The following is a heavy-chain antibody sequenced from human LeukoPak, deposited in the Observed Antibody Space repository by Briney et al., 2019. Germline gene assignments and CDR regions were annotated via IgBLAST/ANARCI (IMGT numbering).Heavy chain of an antibody. D-gene: IGHD1-1*01. CDR3: AKPYPTLTTSAVLDN. J-gene: IGHJ4*02. Sequence: GGSLRLSCAASGFSFNNFAMSWVRQAPGKGLEWVSAISPGSTRTYYAASVKGRFTIARDNSMNTVYLQINTLRTDDAAIYYCAKPYPTLTTSAVLDNWGQGTLVTVSS. CDR1: GFSFNNFA. V-gene: IGHV3-23*01. CDR2: ISPGSTRT.